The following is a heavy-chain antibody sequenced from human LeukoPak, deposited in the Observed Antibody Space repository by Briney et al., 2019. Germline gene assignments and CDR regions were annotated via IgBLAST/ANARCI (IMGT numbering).Heavy chain of an antibody. CDR1: GGSIGSGDYY. CDR3: ARDRWFPSPYGMDV. D-gene: IGHD3-10*01. Sequence: SETLSLTCTVSGGSIGSGDYYWSWIRQPPGKGLEWIGYIYYSGSTYYYPSLKNRVTISIDTSKNQFSLRLTSVTAADTAVYYCARDRWFPSPYGMDVWGQGTTVTVSS. J-gene: IGHJ6*02. CDR2: IYYSGST. V-gene: IGHV4-30-4*01.